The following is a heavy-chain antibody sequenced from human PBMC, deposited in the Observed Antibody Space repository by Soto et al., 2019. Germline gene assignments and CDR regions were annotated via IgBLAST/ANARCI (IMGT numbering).Heavy chain of an antibody. CDR1: GGSFSGYY. D-gene: IGHD2-2*01. V-gene: IGHV4-34*01. J-gene: IGHJ6*03. CDR3: ARGGRGDIVVVPAALHYYYYMDV. Sequence: QVQLQQWGAGLLKPSETLSLTCAVYGGSFSGYYWSWIRQPPGKGLEWIGEINHSGSTNYNPSLKSRFTISVERSKNQFSLKLSSVTAADTAVYYCARGGRGDIVVVPAALHYYYYMDVWGKGPTVTVSS. CDR2: INHSGST.